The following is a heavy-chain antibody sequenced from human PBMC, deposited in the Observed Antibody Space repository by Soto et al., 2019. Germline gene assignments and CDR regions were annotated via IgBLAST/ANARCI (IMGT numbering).Heavy chain of an antibody. Sequence: SVKVSCKASGGTFSSYAISWVRQAPGQGLEWMGGIIPIFGTANYAQKFKGRVTITADESTSTAYMELSSLRSEDTAVYYCASWGSSESSDAFDTWGQGTMVTVSS. J-gene: IGHJ3*02. CDR3: ASWGSSESSDAFDT. V-gene: IGHV1-69*13. CDR2: IIPIFGTA. D-gene: IGHD3-16*01. CDR1: GGTFSSYA.